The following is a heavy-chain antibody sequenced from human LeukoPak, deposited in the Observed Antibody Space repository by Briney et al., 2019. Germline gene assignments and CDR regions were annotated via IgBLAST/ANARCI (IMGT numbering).Heavy chain of an antibody. CDR1: GFTFSSYS. Sequence: GGSLRLSCAASGFTFSSYSMNWVRQAPGKGLEWDSSISSSSSYIYYADSVKGRFTISRDNAKNSLYLQMNSLRAEDTAVYYCARLPLHAYLAAAGSEYYYYGMDVWGQGTTVTVSS. D-gene: IGHD6-13*01. CDR3: ARLPLHAYLAAAGSEYYYYGMDV. J-gene: IGHJ6*02. CDR2: ISSSSSYI. V-gene: IGHV3-21*01.